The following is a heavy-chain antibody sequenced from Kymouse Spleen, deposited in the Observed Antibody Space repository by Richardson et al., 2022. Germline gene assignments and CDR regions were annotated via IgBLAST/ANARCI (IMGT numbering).Heavy chain of an antibody. Sequence: QVQLVESGGGVVQPGRSLRLSCAASGFTFSSYGMHWVRQAPGKGLEWVAVISYDGSNKYYADSVKGRFTISRDNSKNTLYLQMNSLRAEDTAVYYCAKDGTIFGVVGPYYYYYGMDVWGQGTTVTVSS. CDR3: AKDGTIFGVVGPYYYYYGMDV. CDR1: GFTFSSYG. CDR2: ISYDGSNK. V-gene: IGHV3-30*18. D-gene: IGHD3-3*01. J-gene: IGHJ6*02.